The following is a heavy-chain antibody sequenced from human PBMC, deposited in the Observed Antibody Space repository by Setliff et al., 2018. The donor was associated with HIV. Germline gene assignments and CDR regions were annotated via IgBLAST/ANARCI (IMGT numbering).Heavy chain of an antibody. D-gene: IGHD3-22*01. CDR3: AVVFGVYYDKEGPYDAFDI. CDR1: GGTFSSYA. Sequence: SVKVSCKASGGTFSSYAISWVRQAPGQGLEWMGGIIPIFGTANYAQKFQGRVTITTDESTSTAYMELSSLRSEDTAVYYCAVVFGVYYDKEGPYDAFDIWGQGTMVTVSS. CDR2: IIPIFGTA. J-gene: IGHJ3*02. V-gene: IGHV1-69*05.